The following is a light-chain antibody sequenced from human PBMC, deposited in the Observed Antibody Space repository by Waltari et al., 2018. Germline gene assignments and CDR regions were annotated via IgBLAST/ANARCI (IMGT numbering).Light chain of an antibody. V-gene: IGKV1-5*03. CDR1: QSISSW. Sequence: DIQMTQSPSTLSASVGDRVTITCWASQSISSWLAWYQQKPGKAPDLLIYAASTLQSGVPSRFSGGGSGTEFTLTISSLQPDDSATYYCQQYYTYPWTFGQGTKVEIK. CDR3: QQYYTYPWT. J-gene: IGKJ1*01. CDR2: AAS.